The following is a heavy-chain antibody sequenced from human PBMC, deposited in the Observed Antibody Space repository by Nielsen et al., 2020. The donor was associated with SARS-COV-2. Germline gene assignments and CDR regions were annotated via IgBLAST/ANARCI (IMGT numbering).Heavy chain of an antibody. CDR2: INGNGAPT. J-gene: IGHJ4*02. CDR3: VYGVLES. Sequence: GESLKISCAASGFTFSDTWMSWVRQAPGKGLEWVSLINGNGAPTYYADSVKGRFTISRDNSKNSLFLQLNNLRAEDTAVYYCVYGVLESWGQGTLVIVSS. D-gene: IGHD3-16*01. V-gene: IGHV3-23*01. CDR1: GFTFSDTW.